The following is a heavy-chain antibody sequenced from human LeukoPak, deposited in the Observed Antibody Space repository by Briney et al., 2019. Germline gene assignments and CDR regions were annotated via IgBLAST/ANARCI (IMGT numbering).Heavy chain of an antibody. CDR3: ARDSDPMNYDFWSGYYSPVNWFDP. D-gene: IGHD3-3*01. CDR1: GYTFTGYY. CDR2: INPNSGGT. Sequence: ASVKVSCKAFGYTFTGYYMHWVRQAPGQGLEWMGWINPNSGGTNYAQKFQGRVTMTRDTSISTAYMELSRLRSDDTAVYYCARDSDPMNYDFWSGYYSPVNWFDPWGQGTLVTVSS. V-gene: IGHV1-2*02. J-gene: IGHJ5*02.